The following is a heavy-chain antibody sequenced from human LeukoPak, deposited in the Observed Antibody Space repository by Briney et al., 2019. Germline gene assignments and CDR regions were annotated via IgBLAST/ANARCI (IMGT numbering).Heavy chain of an antibody. D-gene: IGHD3-22*01. J-gene: IGHJ6*02. CDR2: IYYSGST. CDR3: ARGTDYYDAQGYYGMDV. CDR1: GGSISSGGSY. Sequence: SETLSLTCTVSGGSISSGGSYWSWIRQHPGKGLEWIGYIYYSGSTYYNPSLKSRVTISVDTSKNQFSLKLSSVTAADTAVYYCARGTDYYDAQGYYGMDVWGQGTTVTVSS. V-gene: IGHV4-31*03.